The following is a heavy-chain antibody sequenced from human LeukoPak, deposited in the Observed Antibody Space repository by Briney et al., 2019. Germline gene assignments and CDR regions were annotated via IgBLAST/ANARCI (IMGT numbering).Heavy chain of an antibody. Sequence: GASVKVSCKASGGTFSSYAISWVRQAPGQGLEWMGGIIPIFGTANYAQKFQGRVTITADESTSTAYMELSSLRSEDTAVYYCARDDFAANAFDIWGQGTMVTVSS. CDR2: IIPIFGTA. CDR3: ARDDFAANAFDI. J-gene: IGHJ3*02. D-gene: IGHD3/OR15-3a*01. V-gene: IGHV1-69*13. CDR1: GGTFSSYA.